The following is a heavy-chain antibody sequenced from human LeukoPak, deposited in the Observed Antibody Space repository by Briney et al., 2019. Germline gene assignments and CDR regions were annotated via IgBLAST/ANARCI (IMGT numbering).Heavy chain of an antibody. Sequence: ASVKVSCKASGYTFTNYGISWVRQAPGQGLEWMAWISANNGETRYAQKFQGRVILTTDTSTTTAYMDLRNLRSDDTAVYYCARDACVSCGGDCCHDPWGQGTLVTASS. CDR2: ISANNGET. V-gene: IGHV1-18*01. CDR1: GYTFTNYG. D-gene: IGHD2-21*02. CDR3: ARDACVSCGGDCCHDP. J-gene: IGHJ5*02.